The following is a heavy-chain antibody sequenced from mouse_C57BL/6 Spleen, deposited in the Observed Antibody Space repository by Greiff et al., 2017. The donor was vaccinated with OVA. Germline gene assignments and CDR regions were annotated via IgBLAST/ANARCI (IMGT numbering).Heavy chain of an antibody. V-gene: IGHV1-84*01. D-gene: IGHD1-1*01. Sequence: VQLQQSGPELVKPGASVKISCKASGYTFTDYYINWVKQRPGQGLEWIGWIYPGSGNTKYNEKFKGKATLTVDTSSSKAYMQLSSLTAEDYAVYFCASPYYGSSYEYFDVWGTGTTVTVSS. CDR1: GYTFTDYY. J-gene: IGHJ1*03. CDR3: ASPYYGSSYEYFDV. CDR2: IYPGSGNT.